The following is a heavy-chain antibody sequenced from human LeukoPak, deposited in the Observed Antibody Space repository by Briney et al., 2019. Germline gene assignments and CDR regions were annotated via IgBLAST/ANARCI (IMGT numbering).Heavy chain of an antibody. CDR3: ARDPVTRGAGWYFDL. CDR1: GDSVSSNSAA. CDR2: TYYRSKWFN. Sequence: SQTLSLTFAISGDSVSSNSAAWNWIRQSPSRGLEWLGRTYYRSKWFNDYAVSVRSRITIIPDTSKNQISLQLNSVTPEDTAVYYCARDPVTRGAGWYFDLWGRGTFVTVSS. D-gene: IGHD3-3*01. V-gene: IGHV6-1*01. J-gene: IGHJ2*01.